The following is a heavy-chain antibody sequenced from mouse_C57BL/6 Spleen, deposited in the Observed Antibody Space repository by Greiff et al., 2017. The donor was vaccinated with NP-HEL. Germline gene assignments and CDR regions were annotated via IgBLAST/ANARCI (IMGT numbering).Heavy chain of an antibody. J-gene: IGHJ2*01. Sequence: QVQLKQSGAELAKPGASVKLSCKASGYTFTSYWMHWVKQRPGQGLEWIGYINPSSGYTKYNQKFKDKATLTADKSSSTAYMQLSSLTYEDSAVYYCATPNLLLRFFDYWGQGTTLTVSS. D-gene: IGHD1-1*01. CDR1: GYTFTSYW. V-gene: IGHV1-7*01. CDR2: INPSSGYT. CDR3: ATPNLLLRFFDY.